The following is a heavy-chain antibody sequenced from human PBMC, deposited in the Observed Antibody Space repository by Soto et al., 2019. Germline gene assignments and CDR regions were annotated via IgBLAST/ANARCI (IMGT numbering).Heavy chain of an antibody. D-gene: IGHD3-22*01. CDR3: ARGDATKIVVTTYYAMDV. CDR1: GGSLSNYG. Sequence: QVQLVQSGAEVKKPGSSVKVSCKASGGSLSNYGISWVRQAPGQGLEWMGAIIPVFGTPNYAQKFQDRVTITADESTTTVQMEVRSLTSEDTAVDYCARGDATKIVVTTYYAMDVWGQGTTVTVSS. J-gene: IGHJ6*02. V-gene: IGHV1-69*12. CDR2: IIPVFGTP.